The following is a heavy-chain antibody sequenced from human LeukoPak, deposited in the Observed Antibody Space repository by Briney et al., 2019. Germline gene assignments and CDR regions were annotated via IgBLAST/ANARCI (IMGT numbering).Heavy chain of an antibody. CDR2: ISAYNGNT. CDR1: GYTFTSYG. CDR3: ARGAIHYQLLQYYYYYYMDV. D-gene: IGHD2-2*01. V-gene: IGHV1-18*01. J-gene: IGHJ6*03. Sequence: ASVKVSCKASGYTFTSYGISWVRQAPGQGLEWMGWISAYNGNTNYAQKLQGRVTMTRDTSTSTVYMELSSLRSEDTAVYYRARGAIHYQLLQYYYYYYMDVWGKGTTVTISS.